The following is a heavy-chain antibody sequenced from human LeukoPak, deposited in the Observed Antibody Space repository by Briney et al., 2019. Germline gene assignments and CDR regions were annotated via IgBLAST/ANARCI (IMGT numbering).Heavy chain of an antibody. J-gene: IGHJ4*02. CDR1: GGTFSSYA. CDR3: ARDHYYDSSGYTFGY. V-gene: IGHV1-18*01. D-gene: IGHD3-22*01. Sequence: GASVKVSCKASGGTFSSYAISWVRQAPGQGLEWMGWISAYNGNTNYAQKLQGRVTMTTDTSTSTAYMELRSLRSDDTAVYYCARDHYYDSSGYTFGYWGQGTLVTVSS. CDR2: ISAYNGNT.